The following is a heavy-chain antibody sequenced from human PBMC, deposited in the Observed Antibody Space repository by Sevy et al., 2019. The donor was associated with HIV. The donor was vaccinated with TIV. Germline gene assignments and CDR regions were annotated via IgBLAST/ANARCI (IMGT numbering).Heavy chain of an antibody. CDR2: IYYSGST. CDR3: ARTTSGGSCCTIYY. CDR1: GGSISSSSYY. Sequence: SETLSLTCTVSGGSISSSSYYWGWIRQPPGKGLEWIGSIYYSGSTYYNPSLKSRVTISVDTSKNQFSLKLSSVTAADTAVYYCARTTSGGSCCTIYYWGQGTLVTVSS. D-gene: IGHD2-15*01. J-gene: IGHJ4*02. V-gene: IGHV4-39*01.